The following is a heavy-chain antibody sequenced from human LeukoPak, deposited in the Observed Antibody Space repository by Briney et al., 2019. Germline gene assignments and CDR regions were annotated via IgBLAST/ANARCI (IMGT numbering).Heavy chain of an antibody. V-gene: IGHV4-59*01. CDR2: IYYSGST. J-gene: IGHJ4*02. CDR3: AREVGYCSGGSCYSYFDH. D-gene: IGHD2-15*01. Sequence: SETLSLTCTVSGGSISSYYWSWIRQPPGKGLEWIGYIYYSGSTNYNASLTNRVTISVDTSKNQFSLKLSSVTAADTAVYYCAREVGYCSGGSCYSYFDHWGQGTLVTVSS. CDR1: GGSISSYY.